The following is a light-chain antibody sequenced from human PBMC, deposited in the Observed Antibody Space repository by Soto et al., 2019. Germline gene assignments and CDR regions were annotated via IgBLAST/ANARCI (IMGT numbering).Light chain of an antibody. V-gene: IGLV1-51*01. CDR1: SSNIGDNY. CDR2: DNN. Sequence: QSVLTQPPSVSAAPGQKVTISCSGSSSNIGDNYVSWYQQLPGTAPKLLIYDNNKRPSGIPDRLSGSKSATSATLGITGLQTGDEAEYYCGTWDSSLSSWVFGGGTKVTVL. CDR3: GTWDSSLSSWV. J-gene: IGLJ3*02.